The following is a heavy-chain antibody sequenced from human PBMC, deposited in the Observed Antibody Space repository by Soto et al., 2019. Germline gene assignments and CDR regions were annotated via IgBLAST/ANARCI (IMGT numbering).Heavy chain of an antibody. CDR2: ISAHNGTT. J-gene: IGHJ4*02. CDR1: GYTFTSYG. Sequence: QVHLVQSGAEVKKPGASVKVSCKCSGYTFTSYGITWVRQAPGQGLEWMGWISAHNGTTASAQKFQGRVTVPRDISTSTAYMELSSLRSDDTAVYYCARGGYGDYWGQGALVTVSS. V-gene: IGHV1-18*01. D-gene: IGHD1-1*01. CDR3: ARGGYGDY.